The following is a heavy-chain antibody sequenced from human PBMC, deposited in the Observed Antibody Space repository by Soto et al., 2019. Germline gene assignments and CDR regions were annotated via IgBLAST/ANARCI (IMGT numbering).Heavy chain of an antibody. CDR1: GFSLSTSGVG. J-gene: IGHJ4*02. CDR2: IYWGDYK. Sequence: QITLKESGPTLVKPTQTLTLTCTFSGFSLSTSGVGVGWIHQPPGKALEWLAVIYWGDYKHDSPSLKSRLTITKDTSKNQVVLTMTHMDPVDTATYYCAPKGYGVYPLDSWGQGTLLTVSS. D-gene: IGHD4-17*01. V-gene: IGHV2-5*02. CDR3: APKGYGVYPLDS.